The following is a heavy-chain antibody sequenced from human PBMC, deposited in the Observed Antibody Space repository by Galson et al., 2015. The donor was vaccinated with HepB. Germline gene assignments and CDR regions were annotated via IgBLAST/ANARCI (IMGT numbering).Heavy chain of an antibody. CDR2: INPSDGST. V-gene: IGHV1-46*03. CDR1: GYTFTSYY. Sequence: SVKVSCKASGYTFTSYYMHWVRQAPGQGLEWMGIINPSDGSTSYAQEFQGRFTMTRDTSTSTVYMELSSLRSEDTAVYYCARGRPAYSSSSLKSWFDPWGQGTLVTVSS. D-gene: IGHD6-13*01. CDR3: ARGRPAYSSSSLKSWFDP. J-gene: IGHJ5*02.